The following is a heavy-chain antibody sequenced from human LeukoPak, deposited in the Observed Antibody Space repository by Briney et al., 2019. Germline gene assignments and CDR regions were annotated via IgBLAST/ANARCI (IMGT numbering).Heavy chain of an antibody. Sequence: SETLSLTCDVYGGSCDDYYCSWIRQPPGKGLEWIGEIHPSDSFYYNSSLMSRVTISIDTSKSHFSLRLASVTAADTAFYYCARGRDRSKAGDHWGQGSLVTVSS. CDR3: ARGRDRSKAGDH. J-gene: IGHJ4*02. CDR2: IHPSDSF. V-gene: IGHV4-34*01. D-gene: IGHD5-24*01. CDR1: GGSCDDYY.